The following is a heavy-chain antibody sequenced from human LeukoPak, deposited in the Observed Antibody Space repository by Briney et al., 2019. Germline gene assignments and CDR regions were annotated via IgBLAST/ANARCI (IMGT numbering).Heavy chain of an antibody. CDR3: ARDRVGVGGNGWED. CDR1: GYTFTSYD. V-gene: IGHV1-8*01. Sequence: ASVKVSCKASGYTFTSYDINWVRQTTGQGLEWMGWMNPHSGNTGYVRKFLGRVTMTRKTSIGTAYMELRSLSSEDTGVYYCARDRVGVGGNGWEDWGQGTLVTVSS. D-gene: IGHD6-19*01. J-gene: IGHJ4*02. CDR2: MNPHSGNT.